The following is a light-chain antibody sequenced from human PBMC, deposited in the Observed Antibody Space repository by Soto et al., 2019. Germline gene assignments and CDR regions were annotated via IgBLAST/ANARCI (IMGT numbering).Light chain of an antibody. CDR3: QQYQSLT. V-gene: IGKV3-20*01. CDR1: QSVSSSY. CDR2: GAS. Sequence: IALTQSPAILALSPGDRATLSCRARQSVSSSYLAWYQHKPGQAPRLLIHGASSRVTGIPDRFSGSGSGTDFTLTITRLEPEDFAVYYCQQYQSLTFGGGTKVEIK. J-gene: IGKJ4*01.